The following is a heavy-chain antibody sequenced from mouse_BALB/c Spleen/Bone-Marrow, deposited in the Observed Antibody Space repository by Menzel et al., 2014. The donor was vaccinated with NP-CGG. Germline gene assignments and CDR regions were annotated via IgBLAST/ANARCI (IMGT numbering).Heavy chain of an antibody. J-gene: IGHJ4*01. Sequence: DVKLVESGPSLVKPSQTLSLTCSVTGDSITSGYWNWIRKXPGNKLEYMGYXSYSGSTYYNPSLKSRISITRDTSKNQYYLQLNSVTTDDAAAYYCARXXXXXXXXXXWGQGTSVTXSS. CDR2: XSYSGST. CDR3: ARXXXXXXXXXX. CDR1: GDSITSGY. V-gene: IGHV3-8*02.